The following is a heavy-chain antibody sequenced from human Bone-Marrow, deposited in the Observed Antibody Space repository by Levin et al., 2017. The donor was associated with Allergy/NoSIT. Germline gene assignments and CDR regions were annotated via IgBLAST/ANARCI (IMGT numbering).Heavy chain of an antibody. Sequence: PGGSLRLSCAASGFAFTFEDHAMHWVRQAPGKGPEWVAGICWDSGNIAYADSVKGRFSISRDNAKKSVFLQMRSLRPEDTALYYCAQDFSPGSGRFESFDAWGQGTLVIVSS. CDR1: GFAFTFEDHA. D-gene: IGHD6-19*01. CDR2: ICWDSGNI. V-gene: IGHV3-9*01. J-gene: IGHJ5*02. CDR3: AQDFSPGSGRFESFDA.